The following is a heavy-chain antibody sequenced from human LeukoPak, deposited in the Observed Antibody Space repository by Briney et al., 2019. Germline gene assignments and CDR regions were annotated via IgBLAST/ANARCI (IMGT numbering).Heavy chain of an antibody. CDR3: ARDYYDSSGEFDY. D-gene: IGHD3-22*01. V-gene: IGHV4-61*08. Sequence: PSETLSFTCAVSGGSISSGGYSWSWIRQPPGKGLEWIGYIYYSGSTNYNPSLKSRVTISVDTSKNQFSLKLSSVTAADTAVYYCARDYYDSSGEFDYWGQGTLVTVSS. CDR2: IYYSGST. CDR1: GGSISSGGYS. J-gene: IGHJ4*02.